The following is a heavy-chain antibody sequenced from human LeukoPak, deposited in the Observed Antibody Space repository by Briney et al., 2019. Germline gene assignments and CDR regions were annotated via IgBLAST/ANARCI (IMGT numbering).Heavy chain of an antibody. CDR1: GFSLSTSGVG. J-gene: IGHJ4*02. V-gene: IGHV2-5*02. CDR3: ARILEGRYFDC. CDR2: IYWDDDK. D-gene: IGHD5-18*01. Sequence: SGPTLVKPTQTLTLTCTFSGFSLSTSGVGVGWIRQPPGKALEWLALIYWDDDKRYSPSLKSRLTISKDTSKNQVVLTMTNMDPVDTATYYCARILEGRYFDCWGQGTLVTVSS.